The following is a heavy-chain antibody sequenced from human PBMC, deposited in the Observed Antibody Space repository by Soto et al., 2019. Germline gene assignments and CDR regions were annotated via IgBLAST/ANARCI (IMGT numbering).Heavy chain of an antibody. CDR1: GYRFTSYW. V-gene: IGHV5-51*03. CDR3: ARLLYGYSSSWSLDY. D-gene: IGHD6-13*01. CDR2: IYPGDSDT. J-gene: IGHJ4*02. Sequence: PGESLKISCQCSGYRFTSYWIGWVRQMPGKGLEWMGIIYPGDSDTRYSPSFQGQVTISADKSISTAYLQWSSLKASDTAMYYCARLLYGYSSSWSLDYWGQGTLVTVSS.